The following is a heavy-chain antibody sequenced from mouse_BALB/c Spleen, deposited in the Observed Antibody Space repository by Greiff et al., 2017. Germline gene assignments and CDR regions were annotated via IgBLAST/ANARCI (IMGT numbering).Heavy chain of an antibody. Sequence: VQLQQSGAELVRPGALVKLSCKASGFNINDYYMHWVKQRPEQGLEWIGWIDPENGNTIYDPKFQGKASITADTSSNTAYLQLSSLTSEDTAVYYCVYDVGYFDYWGQGTTLTVSS. J-gene: IGHJ2*01. V-gene: IGHV14-1*02. D-gene: IGHD2-14*01. CDR2: IDPENGNT. CDR3: VYDVGYFDY. CDR1: GFNINDYY.